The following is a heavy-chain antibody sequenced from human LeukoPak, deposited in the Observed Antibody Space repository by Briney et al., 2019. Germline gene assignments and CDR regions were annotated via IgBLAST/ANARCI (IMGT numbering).Heavy chain of an antibody. D-gene: IGHD3-10*01. J-gene: IGHJ4*02. Sequence: ASVKVSCKASGYTFTSYDINWVRQATGQGLEWMGWMNPNSGNTGYAQKFQGRVTMTRDTSTSTVYMELSSLRSEDTAVYYCARAASSSGRRLDYWGQGTLVTVSS. V-gene: IGHV1-8*01. CDR1: GYTFTSYD. CDR3: ARAASSSGRRLDY. CDR2: MNPNSGNT.